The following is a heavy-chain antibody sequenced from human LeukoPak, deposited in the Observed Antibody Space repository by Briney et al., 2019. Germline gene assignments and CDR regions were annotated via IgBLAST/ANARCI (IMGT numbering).Heavy chain of an antibody. CDR3: ARDLDLTFDY. CDR1: GYSISSGYY. J-gene: IGHJ4*02. CDR2: IYHSGST. Sequence: SETLSLTCTVSGYSISSGYYWGWIRRPPGKGLEWIGSIYHSGSTYYNPSLKSRVTISVDTSKNQFSLKLSSVTAADTAVYYCARDLDLTFDYWGQGTLVTVSS. V-gene: IGHV4-38-2*02.